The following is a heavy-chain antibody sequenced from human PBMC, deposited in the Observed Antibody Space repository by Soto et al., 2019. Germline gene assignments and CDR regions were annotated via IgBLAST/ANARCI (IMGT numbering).Heavy chain of an antibody. CDR3: ARETGYYGGYNWFDP. D-gene: IGHD3-3*01. J-gene: IGHJ5*02. CDR1: GDSISGAAYY. CDR2: IYYNGNP. V-gene: IGHV4-31*03. Sequence: SETLSLTYTVSGDSISGAAYYWSWIRQLPGKGLEWIGYIYYNGNPYYNPSLQSRVTMSLDTSKNHFSLKLSSVTAADTAMYYCARETGYYGGYNWFDPWGQGTLVTVSS.